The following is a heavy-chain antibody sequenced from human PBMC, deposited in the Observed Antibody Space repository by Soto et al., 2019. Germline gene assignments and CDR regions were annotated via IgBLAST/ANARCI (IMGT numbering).Heavy chain of an antibody. J-gene: IGHJ5*02. D-gene: IGHD3-9*01. CDR3: ARTPPGYYDILTGPPGWFGP. V-gene: IGHV5-51*01. Sequence: PGESLKISCKGSGYSFTSYWIGWVRQMPGKGLEWMGIIYPGDSDTRYSPSFQGQVTISADKSISTAYLQWSSLKASDTATYYCARTPPGYYDILTGPPGWFGPWGQGTLVTVAS. CDR1: GYSFTSYW. CDR2: IYPGDSDT.